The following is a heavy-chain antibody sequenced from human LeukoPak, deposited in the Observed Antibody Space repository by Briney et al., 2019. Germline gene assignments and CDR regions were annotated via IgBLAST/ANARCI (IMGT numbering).Heavy chain of an antibody. CDR1: GFTFSSYG. Sequence: GRSLRFSCAASGFTFSSYGMHWVRQAPGKGLEWVAVIWYDGSNKYYADSVKGRFTISRDNSKNTLYLQMNSLRAEDTAVYYCARDPHIYYYGMDVWGQGTTVTVSS. J-gene: IGHJ6*02. CDR3: ARDPHIYYYGMDV. CDR2: IWYDGSNK. V-gene: IGHV3-33*01.